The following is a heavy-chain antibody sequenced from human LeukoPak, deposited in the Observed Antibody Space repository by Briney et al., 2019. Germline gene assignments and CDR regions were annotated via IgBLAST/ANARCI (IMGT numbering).Heavy chain of an antibody. D-gene: IGHD2-15*01. CDR1: GVAISSYY. Sequence: SETLSLTCTVSGVAISSYYWSWIRQPAGKGLEWIGRIHTSGSTNYNPSLKSRVTISADTSKNQFSLRLSSVTAADTAVYYCAREDVVVVAATIQYFQHWGQGTLVTVSS. CDR3: AREDVVVVAATIQYFQH. V-gene: IGHV4-4*07. CDR2: IHTSGST. J-gene: IGHJ1*01.